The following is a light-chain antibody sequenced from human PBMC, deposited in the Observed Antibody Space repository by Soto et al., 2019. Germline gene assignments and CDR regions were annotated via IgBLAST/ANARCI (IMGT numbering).Light chain of an antibody. CDR3: QQYAVSPIT. J-gene: IGKJ5*01. Sequence: ELVTTQFPGPLSEYSVAIAIHSRSSSQSVSSNLAWYQQKPGQAPRLLIYGASSRASGIPDRFSGSGSGTDFTLTISRLEPEDFAVFYCQQYAVSPITFGQGTRLEIK. CDR1: QSVSSN. V-gene: IGKV3-20*01. CDR2: GAS.